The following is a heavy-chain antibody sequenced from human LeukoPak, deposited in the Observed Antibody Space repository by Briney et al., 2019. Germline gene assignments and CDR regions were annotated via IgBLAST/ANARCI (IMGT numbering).Heavy chain of an antibody. CDR1: GGTFSSYA. V-gene: IGHV1-69*01. Sequence: SVKVSCKASGGTFSSYAISWVRQAPGQGLEWMGGIIPIFGTANYAQKFQGRVTITADESTSTAYMELSSLRSEDTAVYYCARDIPHAWSSGYYLNWFDPWGQGTLVTVSS. CDR3: ARDIPHAWSSGYYLNWFDP. CDR2: IIPIFGTA. J-gene: IGHJ5*02. D-gene: IGHD3-22*01.